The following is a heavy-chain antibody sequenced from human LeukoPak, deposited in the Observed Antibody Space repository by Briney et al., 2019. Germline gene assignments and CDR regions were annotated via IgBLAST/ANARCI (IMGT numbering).Heavy chain of an antibody. Sequence: ASVKVSCKASGYTFTSYAIHWVRQAPGQRLEWMGWINAGSGNTKYLEEFQGRVTITRDTAASTACMELSSLRSEDTAVYYCARGAARLVTRKGRPMYAQNNWFDPWGQGTLVTVSS. V-gene: IGHV1-3*03. CDR3: ARGAARLVTRKGRPMYAQNNWFDP. CDR1: GYTFTSYA. J-gene: IGHJ5*02. D-gene: IGHD2-8*01. CDR2: INAGSGNT.